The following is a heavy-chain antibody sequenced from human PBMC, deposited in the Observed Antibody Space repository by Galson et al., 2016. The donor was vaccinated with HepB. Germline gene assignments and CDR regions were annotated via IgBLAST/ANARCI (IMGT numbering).Heavy chain of an antibody. CDR3: AKEATATTGAKTKRVWYFDL. CDR2: ISFDGSNK. Sequence: SLRLSCAASGFTFSSYAMHWVRQAPGKGLEWVAVISFDGSNKYYADSVKGRFTISRDNSKNTLYLQMNSLRAEDTAVYYCAKEATATTGAKTKRVWYFDLWGRGTLVTVSS. V-gene: IGHV3-30-3*01. D-gene: IGHD1-7*01. J-gene: IGHJ2*01. CDR1: GFTFSSYA.